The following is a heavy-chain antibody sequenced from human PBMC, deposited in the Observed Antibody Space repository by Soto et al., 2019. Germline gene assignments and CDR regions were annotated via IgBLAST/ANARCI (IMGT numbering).Heavy chain of an antibody. CDR2: FDPEDGET. J-gene: IGHJ5*02. Sequence: ASVKVSCKVSGYTLTELSMHWMRQAPGKGLEWMGGFDPEDGETIYAQKFQGRVTMTEDTSTDTAYMELSSLRSEDTAVYYCATEPSKYYYDSSGYSFDPWGQGTLVTVSS. V-gene: IGHV1-24*01. CDR1: GYTLTELS. CDR3: ATEPSKYYYDSSGYSFDP. D-gene: IGHD3-22*01.